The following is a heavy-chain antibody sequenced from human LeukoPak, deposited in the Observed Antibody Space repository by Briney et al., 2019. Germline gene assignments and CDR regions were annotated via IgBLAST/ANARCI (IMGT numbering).Heavy chain of an antibody. CDR3: AGSTIFGVVIEYYYGMDV. Sequence: GGSLRLSCAASGLTFSDYYMSWIRQAPGKGLEWVSYISSSGSTIYYADSVKGRFTISRDNAKNSLYLQMNSLRAEDTAVYYCAGSTIFGVVIEYYYGMDVWGQGTTVTVSS. J-gene: IGHJ6*02. V-gene: IGHV3-11*01. CDR2: ISSSGSTI. CDR1: GLTFSDYY. D-gene: IGHD3-3*01.